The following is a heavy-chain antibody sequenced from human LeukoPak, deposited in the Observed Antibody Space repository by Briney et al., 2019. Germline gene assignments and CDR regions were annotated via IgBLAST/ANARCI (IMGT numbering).Heavy chain of an antibody. Sequence: GGSLRLSCAASGFTFSSYWMHWVRQAPGKGLVWVSRINSDGSSTSYADSVKGRFTISRDNAKNTLYLQMNSLRAEDTAVCYCARVLRGYGLNYFDYWGQGTLVTVSS. V-gene: IGHV3-74*01. D-gene: IGHD5-12*01. CDR1: GFTFSSYW. J-gene: IGHJ4*02. CDR2: INSDGSST. CDR3: ARVLRGYGLNYFDY.